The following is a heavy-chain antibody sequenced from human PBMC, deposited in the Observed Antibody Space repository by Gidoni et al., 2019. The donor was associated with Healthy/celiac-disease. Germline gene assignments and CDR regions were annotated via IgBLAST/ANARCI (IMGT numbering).Heavy chain of an antibody. CDR2: ISYDGSNK. CDR1: GFTFSSYS. V-gene: IGHV3-30-3*01. CDR3: ARRFDFNYYDSSGYYLRGAFDI. D-gene: IGHD3-22*01. J-gene: IGHJ3*02. Sequence: QVQLVESGGVVVQPGRSLRLSCSASGFTFSSYSMHCVRQAPGKGLEWVAVISYDGSNKYYADSVKGRFTISRDNSKNTLYLQMNSLRAEDTAVYYCARRFDFNYYDSSGYYLRGAFDIWGQGTMVTVSS.